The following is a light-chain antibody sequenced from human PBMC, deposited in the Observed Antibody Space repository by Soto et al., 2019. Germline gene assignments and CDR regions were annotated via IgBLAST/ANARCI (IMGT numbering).Light chain of an antibody. CDR2: GAS. CDR3: QNYDTSPT. J-gene: IGKJ1*01. CDR1: QSVSRNY. V-gene: IGKV3-20*01. Sequence: EIVLTQSPGTLSLSAGERAALACRASQSVSRNYLAWYQHKPGQAPTALIYGASNRATGVPDRFSGSGSGTDFTLTISRLEPEDFAVYYCQNYDTSPTFGQGTKLEVK.